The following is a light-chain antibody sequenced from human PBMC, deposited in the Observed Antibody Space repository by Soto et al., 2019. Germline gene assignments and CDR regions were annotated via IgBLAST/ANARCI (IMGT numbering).Light chain of an antibody. CDR3: HQYDSSPLT. J-gene: IGKJ4*01. CDR2: GAS. V-gene: IGKV3-20*01. Sequence: EIMLTQSPGTLSLSPGERATLSCRASQSVSSSYLAWYQQKPGRAPRLLIYGASSSPTGIPDRFSDSGSVTDVTLTISRLGPEDFAVYYWHQYDSSPLTCGGGTKVEIK. CDR1: QSVSSSY.